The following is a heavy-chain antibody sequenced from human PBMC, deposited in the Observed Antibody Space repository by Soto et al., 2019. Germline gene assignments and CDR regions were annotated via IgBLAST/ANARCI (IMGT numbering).Heavy chain of an antibody. V-gene: IGHV1-18*04. CDR1: GYTFTSYG. CDR3: ARGLERPPLWYYYYGMDV. CDR2: ISAYNGNT. J-gene: IGHJ6*02. Sequence: QVQLVQSGAEVKKPGASVKVSCKASGYTFTSYGISWVRQAPGQGLEWMGWISAYNGNTNYAQKLQGRVNMTTDTATSTAYMELRSLRADDTAVYYCARGLERPPLWYYYYGMDVWGQGTTDTVSS. D-gene: IGHD1-1*01.